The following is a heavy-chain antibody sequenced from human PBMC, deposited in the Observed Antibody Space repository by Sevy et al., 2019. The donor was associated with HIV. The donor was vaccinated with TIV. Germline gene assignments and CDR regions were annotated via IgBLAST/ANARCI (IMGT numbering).Heavy chain of an antibody. CDR3: AREDAVEGYFDY. CDR2: ISYDGSNK. CDR1: GFTFSSYG. Sequence: GGSLRLSCAASGFTFSSYGMNWVRQAPGMGLEWVAVISYDGSNKYYADSVKGRFTISRDNSKNTLYLQMNSLRAEDTAVYYCAREDAVEGYFDYWGQGTLVTVSS. J-gene: IGHJ4*02. V-gene: IGHV3-30*03. D-gene: IGHD3-3*01.